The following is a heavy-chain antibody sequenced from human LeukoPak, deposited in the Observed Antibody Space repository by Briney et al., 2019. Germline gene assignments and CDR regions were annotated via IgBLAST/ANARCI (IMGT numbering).Heavy chain of an antibody. Sequence: GGSLRLSCAASGFDFSSNWMHWVRHAHGEGLVWVSRIKGDGISTNYADSVKGRFTISRDIAKNTLYLQMNSLRAEDTGVYYCAKDHYWSIDYWGRGTLVTVSS. CDR2: IKGDGIST. J-gene: IGHJ4*02. V-gene: IGHV3-74*01. CDR3: AKDHYWSIDY. D-gene: IGHD3-3*01. CDR1: GFDFSSNW.